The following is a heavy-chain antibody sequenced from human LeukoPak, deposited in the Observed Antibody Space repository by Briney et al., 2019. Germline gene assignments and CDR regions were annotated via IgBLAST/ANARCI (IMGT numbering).Heavy chain of an antibody. Sequence: GGSLRLSCAASGFTFSSYPMYWVRQAPGKGLEWVSVITQTGGVTYYSDSVKGRFTISRDNSKNTLYLQMNSLRAEDTAVYYCARSYYEYYYDSSGYYRPYFDYWGQGTLVTVSS. CDR1: GFTFSSYP. CDR2: ITQTGGVT. V-gene: IGHV3-23*01. D-gene: IGHD3-22*01. CDR3: ARSYYEYYYDSSGYYRPYFDY. J-gene: IGHJ4*02.